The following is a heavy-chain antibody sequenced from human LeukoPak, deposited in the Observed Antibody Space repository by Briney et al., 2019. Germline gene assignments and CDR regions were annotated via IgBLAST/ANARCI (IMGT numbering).Heavy chain of an antibody. J-gene: IGHJ4*02. CDR1: GGTFSSYA. V-gene: IGHV1-69*13. CDR2: IIPIFGTA. Sequence: SVKVSCKASGGTFSSYAISWVRQAPGQGLEWMGGIIPIFGTANYAQKFQGRVTITADESTSTAYMELSSLRSEDTAVYYCARGALTVTTSYDYWGQGTLVSVSS. D-gene: IGHD4-17*01. CDR3: ARGALTVTTSYDY.